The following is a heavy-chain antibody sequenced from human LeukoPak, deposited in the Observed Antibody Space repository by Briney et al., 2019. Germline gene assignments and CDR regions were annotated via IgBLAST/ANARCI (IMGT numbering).Heavy chain of an antibody. CDR3: ASLLNGVFDY. CDR1: GGSISSGSYY. CDR2: IYTSGST. Sequence: SQTLSLTCTVSGGSISSGSYYWRWLRQPAGTGLEWIGRIYTSGSTNYNPSLKSRVTISVDTSKNQFSLKLSSVTAADTAVYYCASLLNGVFDYWGQGTLVTVSS. J-gene: IGHJ4*02. D-gene: IGHD2-21*01. V-gene: IGHV4-61*02.